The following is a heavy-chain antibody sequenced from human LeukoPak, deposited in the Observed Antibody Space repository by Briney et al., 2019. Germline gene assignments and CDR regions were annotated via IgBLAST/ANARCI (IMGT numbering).Heavy chain of an antibody. CDR2: INHSGST. D-gene: IGHD6-19*01. V-gene: IGHV4-34*01. CDR3: ARGDDPRVYSSGWSGAFDI. J-gene: IGHJ3*02. CDR1: SGSFSGYY. Sequence: SETLSLTCAVYSGSFSGYYWSWIRQPPGKGLEWIGEINHSGSTNFNPSLKSRVTISVDTSKNQFSLKLSSVTAADTAVYYCARGDDPRVYSSGWSGAFDIWGQGTMVTVSS.